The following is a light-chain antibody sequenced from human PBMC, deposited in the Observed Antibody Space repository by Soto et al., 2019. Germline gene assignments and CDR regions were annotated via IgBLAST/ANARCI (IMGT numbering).Light chain of an antibody. CDR2: DAS. CDR3: QQRSNWPPIT. V-gene: IGKV3-11*01. Sequence: EIVLTQSPATLSLSPGERATLSCRASQSVDAGYLAWFQQNPGQAPRLLIYDASNRATGIPARFSGSGSGTDFTLTISSLEPEDFAVYYCQQRSNWPPITFGQGTRLEIK. CDR1: QSVDAGY. J-gene: IGKJ5*01.